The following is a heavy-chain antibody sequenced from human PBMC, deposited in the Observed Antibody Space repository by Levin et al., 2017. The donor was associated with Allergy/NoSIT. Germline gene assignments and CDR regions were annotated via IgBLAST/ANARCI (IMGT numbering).Heavy chain of an antibody. CDR2: MNEDGSTT. CDR1: GFTFSSHW. CDR3: ARDLSGANDY. J-gene: IGHJ4*02. V-gene: IGHV3-74*01. Sequence: LAGGSLRLSCAASGFTFSSHWMHWVRQAPGKGLVWVARMNEDGSTTNHADSVKGRFTISRDNAKNTLFLQMNSLRAEDAAVYYCARDLSGANDYWGQGTLVTVSS. D-gene: IGHD2/OR15-2a*01.